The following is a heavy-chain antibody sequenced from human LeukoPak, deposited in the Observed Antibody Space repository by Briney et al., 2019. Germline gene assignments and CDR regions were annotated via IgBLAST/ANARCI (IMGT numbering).Heavy chain of an antibody. CDR1: GYTFTSYD. CDR3: ARAPYYYDSSGYYYYFDY. J-gene: IGHJ4*02. V-gene: IGHV1-8*01. D-gene: IGHD3-22*01. Sequence: GASVKVSCKASGYTFTSYDINWVRQATGQGLGWMGWMNPNSGNTGYAQKFQGRVTMTRNTSISTAYMELSSLRSEDTAVYYCARAPYYYDSSGYYYYFDYWGQGTLVTVSS. CDR2: MNPNSGNT.